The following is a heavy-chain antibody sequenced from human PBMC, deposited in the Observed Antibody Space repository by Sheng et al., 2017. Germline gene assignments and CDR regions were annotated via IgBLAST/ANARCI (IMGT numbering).Heavy chain of an antibody. Sequence: QVQLVQSGAEMKKPGASVKVSCKASGYTFGGYYIHWLRQAPGQGLEWVGRINPHSGGTNYAQKFQDRVTLTRDTSIRETYMELSSLTTDDTAIYYCARDTRALGRGWGTVDNWGQGTLVTVSS. CDR1: GYTFGGYY. D-gene: IGHD1-1*01. J-gene: IGHJ4*02. CDR2: INPHSGGT. CDR3: ARDTRALGRGWGTVDN. V-gene: IGHV1-2*06.